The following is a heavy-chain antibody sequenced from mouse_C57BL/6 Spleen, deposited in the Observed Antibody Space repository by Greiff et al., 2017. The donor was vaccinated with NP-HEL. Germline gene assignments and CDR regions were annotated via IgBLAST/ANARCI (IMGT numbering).Heavy chain of an antibody. Sequence: QVQLQQSGAELAKPGASVKLSCKASGYTFTSYWMHWVKQRPGQGLEWIGYINPSSGYTKYNQKFKDKATLTADKSSSTAYMQLSSLTYEDSAVYYCARGYYGSSHYLDDWGQGTTLTVSS. CDR3: ARGYYGSSHYLDD. J-gene: IGHJ2*01. CDR1: GYTFTSYW. D-gene: IGHD1-1*01. V-gene: IGHV1-7*01. CDR2: INPSSGYT.